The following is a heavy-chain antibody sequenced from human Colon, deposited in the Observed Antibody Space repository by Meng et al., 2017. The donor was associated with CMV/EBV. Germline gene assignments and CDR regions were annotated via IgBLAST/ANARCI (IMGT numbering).Heavy chain of an antibody. CDR1: GFILDGYY. Sequence: ASVKVSCKASGFILDGYYMHWLRRAPGQGLEWMGRINCRSGDSNYAQSFEGRVTMSRDTSVNTVYMELRGLTSDDTAVYYCARGHYYYYYGMDVWGQGTTVTVSS. V-gene: IGHV1-2*06. CDR2: INCRSGDS. J-gene: IGHJ6*02. CDR3: ARGHYYYYYGMDV.